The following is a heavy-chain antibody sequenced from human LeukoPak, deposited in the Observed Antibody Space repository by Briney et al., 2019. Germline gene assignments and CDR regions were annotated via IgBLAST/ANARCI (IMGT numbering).Heavy chain of an antibody. CDR2: IKQDGSEK. CDR1: GFTFSSYW. D-gene: IGHD6-19*01. Sequence: GGSLRLSCAVSGFTFSSYWMSWVRQAPGKGLEWVANIKQDGSEKYYVDSVKGRFTISRDNAKNSVSLQMNSLRAEDTAVYYCARGRIAVAGTYIPSNWGPQLYYMDVWGKGTTVTVSS. V-gene: IGHV3-7*01. CDR3: ARGRIAVAGTYIPSNWGPQLYYMDV. J-gene: IGHJ6*03.